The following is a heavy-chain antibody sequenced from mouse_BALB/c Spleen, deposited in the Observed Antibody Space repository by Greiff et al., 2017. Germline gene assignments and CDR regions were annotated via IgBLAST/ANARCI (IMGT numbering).Heavy chain of an antibody. D-gene: IGHD2-3*01. Sequence: EVHLVESGPELVKPGASVKMSCKASGYTFTSYVMHWVKQKPGQGLEWIGYINPYNDGTKYNEKFKGKATLTSDKSSSTAYMELSSLTSEDSAVYYCAGDGYYYAMDYWGQGTSVTVSS. J-gene: IGHJ4*01. V-gene: IGHV1-14*01. CDR2: INPYNDGT. CDR3: AGDGYYYAMDY. CDR1: GYTFTSYV.